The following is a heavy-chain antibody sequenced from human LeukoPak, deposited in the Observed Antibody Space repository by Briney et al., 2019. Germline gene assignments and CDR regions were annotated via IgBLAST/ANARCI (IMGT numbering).Heavy chain of an antibody. V-gene: IGHV3-23*01. J-gene: IGHJ5*02. CDR2: AHTNGDA. D-gene: IGHD5-24*01. Sequence: GGSLRLSCTLSGFTLGSYAMSWVRQAPGRGLEWVSGAHTNGDAFYIDSVTGRFTISEHRSKNIFFLQMYSLRAEDTAVYYCAKDMTYNDGRWEFDLWGQGTLVTVSS. CDR3: AKDMTYNDGRWEFDL. CDR1: GFTLGSYA.